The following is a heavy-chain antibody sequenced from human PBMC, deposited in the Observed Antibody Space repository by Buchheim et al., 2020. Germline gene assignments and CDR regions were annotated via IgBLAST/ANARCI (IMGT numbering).Heavy chain of an antibody. D-gene: IGHD3/OR15-3a*01. Sequence: QVQVQESGPGLVKPSETLSLTCSVSGGSISSYYWSWIRQPAGKGLEWIGRIYTSGSTNYNPSLKSRVTMSVAKSKNQFSLNLNSVTAADTAVYYCAREGYDRLLHHGMDVWGQGTT. V-gene: IGHV4-4*07. CDR1: GGSISSYY. CDR2: IYTSGST. CDR3: AREGYDRLLHHGMDV. J-gene: IGHJ6*02.